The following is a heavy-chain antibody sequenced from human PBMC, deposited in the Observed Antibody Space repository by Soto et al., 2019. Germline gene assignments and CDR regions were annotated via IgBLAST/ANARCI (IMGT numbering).Heavy chain of an antibody. Sequence: GGSLRLSCAASGFTLSNYAMILVRQAPGKGLEWVSGISGSGSNTYYADSVKGRFTISRDNSKNTLYLQMNSLRVEDTAVYYCAKSRGWYDFDYWGQGALVTVSS. CDR1: GFTLSNYA. J-gene: IGHJ4*02. V-gene: IGHV3-23*01. CDR2: ISGSGSNT. CDR3: AKSRGWYDFDY. D-gene: IGHD6-19*01.